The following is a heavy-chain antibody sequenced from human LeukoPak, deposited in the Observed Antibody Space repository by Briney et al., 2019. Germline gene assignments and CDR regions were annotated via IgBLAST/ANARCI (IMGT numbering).Heavy chain of an antibody. Sequence: GGSLRLSCAASGFTVSSNYMSWVRQAPGKGLEWVSAISGSGGSTYYADSVKGRFTISRDNSKNTLYLQMNSLRAEDAAVYYCAKIEMATILGYWGQGTLVTVSS. CDR1: GFTVSSNY. CDR3: AKIEMATILGY. D-gene: IGHD5-24*01. CDR2: ISGSGGST. J-gene: IGHJ4*02. V-gene: IGHV3-23*01.